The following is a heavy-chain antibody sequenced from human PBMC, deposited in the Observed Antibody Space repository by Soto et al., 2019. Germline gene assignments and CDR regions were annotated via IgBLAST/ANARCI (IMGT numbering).Heavy chain of an antibody. CDR1: GFSLSTRDVG. D-gene: IGHD6-19*01. V-gene: IGHV2-5*02. CDR2: LYWDDDN. Sequence: QITLKESGPTLVKPTQTLTLTCTFSGFSLSTRDVGVGWIRQPPGKALEWLALLYWDDDNSYSPSLRRRLTLTKDTPKIQVVLTMTNMDPVDTATYYCAHGSGWLFDYWGPGTLVTVSS. CDR3: AHGSGWLFDY. J-gene: IGHJ4*02.